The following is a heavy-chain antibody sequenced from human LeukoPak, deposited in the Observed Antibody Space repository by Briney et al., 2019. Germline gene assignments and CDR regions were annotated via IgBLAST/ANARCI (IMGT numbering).Heavy chain of an antibody. CDR2: ISGSGGST. Sequence: PGRSLRLSCSASGFTFSSYGMSWVRQAPGKGREWVSAISGSGGSTYYADSVKGRFTISRYNSKNTLYLQMNSLRAEDTAVYYCAKDLVRFGECPSDFWRQGPLVTVSS. D-gene: IGHD3-10*01. CDR3: AKDLVRFGECPSDF. CDR1: GFTFSSYG. J-gene: IGHJ4*02. V-gene: IGHV3-23*01.